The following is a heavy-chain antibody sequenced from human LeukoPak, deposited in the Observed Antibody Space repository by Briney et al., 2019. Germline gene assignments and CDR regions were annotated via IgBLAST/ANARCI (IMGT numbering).Heavy chain of an antibody. D-gene: IGHD3-22*01. Sequence: GASVKVSCKASGYTFTSYGISWVRQAPGQGLEWMGWISAYNGNTNYAQKLQGRVTMTTDTSTSTAYMELRSLRSDDTAVYYCAKDTLIVLNPPDAFDIWGQGTMVTVSS. CDR1: GYTFTSYG. CDR3: AKDTLIVLNPPDAFDI. J-gene: IGHJ3*02. CDR2: ISAYNGNT. V-gene: IGHV1-18*01.